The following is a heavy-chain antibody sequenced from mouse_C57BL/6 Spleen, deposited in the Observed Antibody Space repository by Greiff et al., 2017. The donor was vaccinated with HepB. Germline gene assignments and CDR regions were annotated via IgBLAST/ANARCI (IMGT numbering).Heavy chain of an antibody. CDR1: GYTFTSYW. Sequence: VQLQQSGAELAKPGASVKLSCKASGYTFTSYWMHWVKQRPGQGLEWIGYINPSSGYTKYNQKFKDKATLTADKSSSTAYMQLSSLTYEDSAVYYCASYYCSRPYYFDYWGQGTTLTVSS. CDR3: ASYYCSRPYYFDY. V-gene: IGHV1-7*01. J-gene: IGHJ2*01. CDR2: INPSSGYT. D-gene: IGHD1-1*01.